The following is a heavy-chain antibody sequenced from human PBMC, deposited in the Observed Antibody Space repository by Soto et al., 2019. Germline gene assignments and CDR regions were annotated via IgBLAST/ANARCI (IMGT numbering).Heavy chain of an antibody. Sequence: SETLSLTCIVSGGSVSSGSYYWSWIRQPPGKGLEWIGYIYYSGGTNYNPSLKSRVTISVDTSKNQFSLKLSSVTAADTAVYYCARGGGFTATFDYWGKGTPVTVSS. J-gene: IGHJ4*02. CDR1: GGSVSSGSYY. CDR3: ARGGGFTATFDY. V-gene: IGHV4-61*01. CDR2: IYYSGGT. D-gene: IGHD5-18*01.